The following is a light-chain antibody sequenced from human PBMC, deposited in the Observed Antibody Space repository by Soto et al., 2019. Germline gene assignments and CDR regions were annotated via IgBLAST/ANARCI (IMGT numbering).Light chain of an antibody. CDR1: QSITGN. J-gene: IGKJ4*01. CDR3: QQYHNWPLT. CDR2: DAS. Sequence: EIVMTQSPATLSVSPGERATLSCRASQSITGNLTWYQQKPGQAPRLLIYDASTRATGIPARFSGSGSGTEFTLTISSLQSEDFAVYYCQQYHNWPLTFGGGPRWRSN. V-gene: IGKV3-15*01.